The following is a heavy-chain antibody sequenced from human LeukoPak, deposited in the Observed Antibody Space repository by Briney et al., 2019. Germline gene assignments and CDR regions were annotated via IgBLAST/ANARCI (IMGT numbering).Heavy chain of an antibody. V-gene: IGHV1-18*01. CDR2: ISAYNGNT. CDR3: ARDPITMVRGTAGY. J-gene: IGHJ4*02. Sequence: ASVKVSCKASGYTFTSYGISWVRQAPGQGLEWMGWISAYNGNTNYAQKLQGRVTMTTDTSTSTAYIELRSLRSDDTAVYYCARDPITMVRGTAGYWGQGTLVTVSS. D-gene: IGHD3-10*01. CDR1: GYTFTSYG.